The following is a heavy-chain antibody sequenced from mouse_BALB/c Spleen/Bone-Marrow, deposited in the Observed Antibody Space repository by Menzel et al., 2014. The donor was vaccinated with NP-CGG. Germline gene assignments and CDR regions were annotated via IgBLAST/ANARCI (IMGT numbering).Heavy chain of an antibody. V-gene: IGHV1-7*01. CDR2: INPSTGYT. D-gene: IGHD2-4*01. CDR1: GYTFTSYW. J-gene: IGHJ2*01. Sequence: QVQLQQSGTELAKPGVSVKMSCKASGYTFTSYWMHWVKQRPGQGLEWIGYINPSTGYTEFYQNFKDKATLTADKSSSTAYMQLSSLTSEDSAVYYCARSGDYGQFDYWGQGTTLTVSS. CDR3: ARSGDYGQFDY.